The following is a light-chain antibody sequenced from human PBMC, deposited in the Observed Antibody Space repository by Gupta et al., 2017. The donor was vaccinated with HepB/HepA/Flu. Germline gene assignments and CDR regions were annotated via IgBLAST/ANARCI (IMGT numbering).Light chain of an antibody. CDR1: QDINSY. CDR3: QQGNSYPIT. V-gene: IGKV1-9*01. Sequence: DIQLTQSPSFLSASVGDRVTITCRASQDINSYLIWYQQKPGKAPNLLIYSASTLQGGVPSRFSGSGSGTEFTLTISILQPEDFATYYCQQGNSYPITFGQGTRLDIK. CDR2: SAS. J-gene: IGKJ5*01.